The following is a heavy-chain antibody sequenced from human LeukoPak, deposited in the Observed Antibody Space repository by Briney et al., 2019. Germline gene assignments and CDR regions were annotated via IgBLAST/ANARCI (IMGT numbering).Heavy chain of an antibody. CDR2: INSDGSIT. CDR1: GFPFSIYW. V-gene: IGHV3-74*01. CDR3: ARGSYGSGSYYINYGMDV. J-gene: IGHJ6*02. Sequence: GGSLTLSCAASGFPFSIYWMHWVRQPPGKGLVWVSHINSDGSITNYADSVKGRCTISRDNARNRLFLEINSLRGEDTAVYYCARGSYGSGSYYINYGMDVWGQGTTVTVSS. D-gene: IGHD3-10*01.